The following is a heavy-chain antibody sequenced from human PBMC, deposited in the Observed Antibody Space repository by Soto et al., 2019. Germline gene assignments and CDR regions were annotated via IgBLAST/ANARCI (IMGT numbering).Heavy chain of an antibody. CDR1: GYAFTSYD. J-gene: IGHJ5*02. CDR2: MNPNSGNT. Sequence: QVQLVQSGAEVKKPRASVKVSCKASGYAFTSYDINWVRQATGQGLEWMGWMNPNSGNTGYAQKFQGRVTMTRNTSISTAYMELSSLRSEDTAVYYCARGLEWSRSLDPWGQGTLVTVSS. D-gene: IGHD3-3*01. V-gene: IGHV1-8*01. CDR3: ARGLEWSRSLDP.